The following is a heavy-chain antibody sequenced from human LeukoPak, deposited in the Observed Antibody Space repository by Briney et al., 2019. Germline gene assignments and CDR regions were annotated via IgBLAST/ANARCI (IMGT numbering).Heavy chain of an antibody. CDR2: ISADNHNT. Sequence: ASVKVSCKASGYIFANYGFSWVRQVPGQGLEWMGWISADNHNTKYAQKFQDRVTMTDDRSTSTVYMELRSLRSDDTAVYYCARDRRGYSAYDGEGFDYWGQGTLVTVSS. V-gene: IGHV1-18*04. CDR1: GYIFANYG. J-gene: IGHJ4*02. D-gene: IGHD5-12*01. CDR3: ARDRRGYSAYDGEGFDY.